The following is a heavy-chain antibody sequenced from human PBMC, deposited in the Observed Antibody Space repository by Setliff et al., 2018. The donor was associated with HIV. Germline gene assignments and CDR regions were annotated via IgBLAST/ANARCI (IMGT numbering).Heavy chain of an antibody. Sequence: ASVEVSCKASGYRFTDYYIHWVRQAPGQGLEWMGWINPKSDGTNYAQKFQGWINMTRDTSISTAYMELSRLRSDDTAVYYCARGMDYYDTSGYYQYYFDYWGQGTLVTVSS. D-gene: IGHD3-22*01. J-gene: IGHJ4*02. CDR2: INPKSDGT. V-gene: IGHV1-2*04. CDR3: ARGMDYYDTSGYYQYYFDY. CDR1: GYRFTDYY.